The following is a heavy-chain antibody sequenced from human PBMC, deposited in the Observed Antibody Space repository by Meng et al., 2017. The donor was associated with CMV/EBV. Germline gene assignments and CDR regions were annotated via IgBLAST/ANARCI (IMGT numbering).Heavy chain of an antibody. CDR1: EFTFSNYA. Sequence: GGSLRLSCAASEFTFSNYAIHWVRRAPGKGLEWVAVTSYDGSTKHYADSVKGRFTISRDNSKNTVFLQMNSLRAEDTAVYYCAKVVRDIVVVPAAMGMDVWGQGTTVTVSS. CDR3: AKVVRDIVVVPAAMGMDV. CDR2: TSYDGSTK. D-gene: IGHD2-2*01. J-gene: IGHJ6*02. V-gene: IGHV3-30-3*01.